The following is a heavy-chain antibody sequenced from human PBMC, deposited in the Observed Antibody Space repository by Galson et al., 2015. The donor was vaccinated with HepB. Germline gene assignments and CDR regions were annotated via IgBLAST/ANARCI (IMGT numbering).Heavy chain of an antibody. V-gene: IGHV3-11*01. CDR2: ISSSGSTI. J-gene: IGHJ4*02. Sequence: SLRLSCAASGFTFSDYYMSWIRQAPGKGLEWVSYISSSGSTIYYADSVKGRFTISRDNAKNSLYLQMNSLRAEDTAVYYCARVDLGDSSGYYDLYFDYWGQGTLVTVSS. CDR1: GFTFSDYY. CDR3: ARVDLGDSSGYYDLYFDY. D-gene: IGHD3-22*01.